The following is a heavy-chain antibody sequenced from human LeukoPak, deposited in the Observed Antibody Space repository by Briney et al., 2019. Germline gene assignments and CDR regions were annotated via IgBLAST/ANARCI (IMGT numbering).Heavy chain of an antibody. V-gene: IGHV5-51*01. CDR2: VFPGDSDT. J-gene: IGHJ4*02. CDR3: ARRTLGSQNYFDF. CDR1: GDRFTSYW. Sequence: PGASLQISSRASGDRFTSYWIAWVRQLPGKGLEWMGIVFPGDSDTRYSPSFQGQVTISVDRSTRTAYLQWSRLQASDNGLYFCARRTLGSQNYFDFWGQGTRVTVFS.